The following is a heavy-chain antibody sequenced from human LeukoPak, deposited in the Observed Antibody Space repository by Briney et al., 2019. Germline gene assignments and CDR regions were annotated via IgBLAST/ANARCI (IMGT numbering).Heavy chain of an antibody. Sequence: GGSLRLSCAASGFTFSSYAMSWVRQVPGKGLEWVSAISGSGGSTYYADSVKGRFTISRDNSKNTLYLQMNSLRAEDTAVYYCAKDVYYYDSSGYYLPDYWGQGTLVTVSS. CDR1: GFTFSSYA. CDR3: AKDVYYYDSSGYYLPDY. V-gene: IGHV3-23*01. J-gene: IGHJ4*02. D-gene: IGHD3-22*01. CDR2: ISGSGGST.